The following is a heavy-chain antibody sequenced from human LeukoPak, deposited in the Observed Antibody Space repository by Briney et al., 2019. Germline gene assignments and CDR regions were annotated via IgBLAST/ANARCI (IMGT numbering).Heavy chain of an antibody. CDR2: INHSGST. Sequence: SETLSLICAVYGGSFRGYYWSWIRQPPGKGLEWIGEINHSGSTNYNPSLKSRVTISVDTSKNQFSLKLSSVTAADTAVYYCARAGRGSGYLSYWGQGTLVTVSS. CDR1: GGSFRGYY. D-gene: IGHD3-3*01. J-gene: IGHJ4*02. CDR3: ARAGRGSGYLSY. V-gene: IGHV4-34*01.